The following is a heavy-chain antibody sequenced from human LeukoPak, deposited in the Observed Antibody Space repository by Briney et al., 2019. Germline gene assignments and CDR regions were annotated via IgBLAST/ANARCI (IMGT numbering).Heavy chain of an antibody. Sequence: ASVTVSCKASGYTFTSYGISWVRQAPGQGLEWMGWISAYNGNTNYAQKLQGRVTMTTDTSTSTAYMELRSLRSDDTAVYYCARDLYCSGGSCYFGYYYYYGMDVWGQGTTVTVSS. CDR2: ISAYNGNT. V-gene: IGHV1-18*01. J-gene: IGHJ6*02. D-gene: IGHD2-15*01. CDR1: GYTFTSYG. CDR3: ARDLYCSGGSCYFGYYYYYGMDV.